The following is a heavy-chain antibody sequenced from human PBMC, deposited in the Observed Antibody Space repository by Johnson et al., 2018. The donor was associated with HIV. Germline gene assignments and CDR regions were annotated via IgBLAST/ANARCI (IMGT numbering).Heavy chain of an antibody. Sequence: VQLVESGGGLIQPGGSLRLSCAVSGFTVSSNYMSWVRQAPGKGLEWVSAISGSGGSTYYADSVKGRFTISRDNSKNTLYLQMNSLRHEDTAVYYCVRDVGSSGWYDSLVTDMWGQGTMVTVST. CDR2: SGSGGST. CDR3: VRDVGSSGWYDSLVTDM. CDR1: GFTVSSNY. J-gene: IGHJ3*02. D-gene: IGHD6-19*01. V-gene: IGHV3-53*01.